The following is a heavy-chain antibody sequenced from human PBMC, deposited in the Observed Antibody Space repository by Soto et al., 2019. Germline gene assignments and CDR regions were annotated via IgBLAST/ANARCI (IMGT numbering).Heavy chain of an antibody. D-gene: IGHD6-6*01. CDR2: IYYSGST. CDR1: GGSISSGDYY. Sequence: SETLSLTCTVSGGSISSGDYYWSWIRQPPGKGLEWIGYIYYSGSTYYNPSLKSRVTISVDTSKNQFSLKLSSVTAADTAVYYCAREGSSRNDAFDIWGQGTMVTVSS. CDR3: AREGSSRNDAFDI. V-gene: IGHV4-30-4*01. J-gene: IGHJ3*02.